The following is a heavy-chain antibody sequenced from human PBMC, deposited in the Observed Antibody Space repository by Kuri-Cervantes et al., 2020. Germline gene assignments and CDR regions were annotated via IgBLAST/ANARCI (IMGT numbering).Heavy chain of an antibody. V-gene: IGHV1-46*01. Sequence: ASVKVSCKASGYTFTSYYMHWVRQAPGQGLEWMGIINPSGGSTSYAKKFQGRVTMTRDTSTSTVYMELSSLRSEDTAVYYCAGGDIAVAGYYYYMDVWGKGTTVTVSS. D-gene: IGHD6-19*01. CDR1: GYTFTSYY. CDR2: INPSGGST. CDR3: AGGDIAVAGYYYYMDV. J-gene: IGHJ6*03.